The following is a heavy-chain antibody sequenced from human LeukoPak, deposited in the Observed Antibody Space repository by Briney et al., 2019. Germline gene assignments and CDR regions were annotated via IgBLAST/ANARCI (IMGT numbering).Heavy chain of an antibody. Sequence: GGSLRLSCAASGFTLSSYWMSWVRQAPGKGLEWVANIKQDGSEKYYVDSVKGRFTISRDNAKNSLYLQMNSLRAEDTAVYYCARPTSNMVRGDYFDYWGQGTLVTVSS. V-gene: IGHV3-7*01. CDR2: IKQDGSEK. CDR1: GFTLSSYW. J-gene: IGHJ4*02. CDR3: ARPTSNMVRGDYFDY. D-gene: IGHD3-10*01.